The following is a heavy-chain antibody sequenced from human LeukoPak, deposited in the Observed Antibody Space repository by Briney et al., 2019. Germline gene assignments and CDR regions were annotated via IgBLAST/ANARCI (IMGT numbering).Heavy chain of an antibody. CDR2: SNPNNGNT. CDR3: ARGLGDYNTDWFPVSGY. J-gene: IGHJ4*02. Sequence: ASVKVSCKASEYTFTNYDINWVRQATGQGLEWMGWSNPNNGNTGYAQKFQGRVTMTRNTAINTAYMELSSLGSEDTAIYYCARGLGDYNTDWFPVSGYWGQGTLVTVSS. V-gene: IGHV1-8*02. D-gene: IGHD3-9*01. CDR1: EYTFTNYD.